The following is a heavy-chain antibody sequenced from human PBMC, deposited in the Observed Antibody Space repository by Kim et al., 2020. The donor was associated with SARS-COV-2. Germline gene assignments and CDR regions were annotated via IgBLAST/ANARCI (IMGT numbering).Heavy chain of an antibody. CDR2: INHSGST. D-gene: IGHD2-2*01. CDR1: GGSFSGYY. Sequence: SETLSLTCAVYGGSFSGYYWSWIRQPPGKGLEWIGEINHSGSTNYNPSLKSRVTISVDTSKNQFSLKLSSVTAADTAVYYCARNGRYCSSTSCYYYYYYMDVWGKGTTVTVSS. V-gene: IGHV4-34*01. CDR3: ARNGRYCSSTSCYYYYYYMDV. J-gene: IGHJ6*03.